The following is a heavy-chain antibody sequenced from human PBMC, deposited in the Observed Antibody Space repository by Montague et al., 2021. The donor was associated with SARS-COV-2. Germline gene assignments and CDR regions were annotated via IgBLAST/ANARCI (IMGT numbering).Heavy chain of an antibody. D-gene: IGHD3-22*01. CDR3: VKGSGYP. J-gene: IGHJ5*02. CDR1: GGSVISGKYY. Sequence: SETLSLTCTVTGGSVISGKYYWSWIRQPPGKGLEWIGVIYDSGSTSYNPSLHSRVTITVDTSKNQFSLNLMSVTPADTAVYYCVKGSGYPWGQGTLVTVSS. V-gene: IGHV4-61*01. CDR2: IYDSGST.